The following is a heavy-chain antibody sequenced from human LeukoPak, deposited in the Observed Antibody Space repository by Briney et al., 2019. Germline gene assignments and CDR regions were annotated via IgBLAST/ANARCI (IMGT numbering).Heavy chain of an antibody. CDR2: IYYSGST. Sequence: PSETLSLTCTVSGGSISSYDWSWIRQPAGKGLEWIGSIYYSGSTYYNPSLKSRVTISVDTSKNQFSLKLSSVTAADTAVYYCARSIFRQQLVRPFDYWGQGTLVTVSS. V-gene: IGHV4-4*07. D-gene: IGHD6-13*01. CDR1: GGSISSYD. J-gene: IGHJ4*02. CDR3: ARSIFRQQLVRPFDY.